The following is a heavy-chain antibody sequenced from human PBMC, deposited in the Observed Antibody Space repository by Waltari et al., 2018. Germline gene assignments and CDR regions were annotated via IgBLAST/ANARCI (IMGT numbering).Heavy chain of an antibody. CDR3: AKNPSQSLCSDY. CDR2: IYSGGSST. J-gene: IGHJ4*02. V-gene: IGHV3-23*03. D-gene: IGHD3-10*02. Sequence: EVQLLESGGGVVQPGGSLRLSCAASGLPCSSYALSWVRPAPGKGLEWVSVIYSGGSSTYYADSVKGRFTISRDNAKNTLYLQMNSLRAEDTAVYYCAKNPSQSLCSDYWGQGTLVTVSS. CDR1: GLPCSSYA.